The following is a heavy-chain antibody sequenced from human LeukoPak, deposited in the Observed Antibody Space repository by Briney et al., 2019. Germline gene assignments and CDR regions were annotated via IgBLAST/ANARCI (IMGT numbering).Heavy chain of an antibody. J-gene: IGHJ4*02. CDR3: ATKQWLAPPPDS. CDR1: GFTFSKYW. D-gene: IGHD6-19*01. V-gene: IGHV3-74*01. Sequence: GGSLRLSCAASGFTFSKYWMLWVRQAPGKGLESVSRINTDGTVTTYADPVKGRFTVSRDNAANTMFLQMTSVRDEDTAVYYCATKQWLAPPPDSWGQGTPVTVSS. CDR2: INTDGTVT.